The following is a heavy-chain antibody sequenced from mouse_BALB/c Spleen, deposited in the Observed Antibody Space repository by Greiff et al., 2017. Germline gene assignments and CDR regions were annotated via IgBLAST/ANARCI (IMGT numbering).Heavy chain of an antibody. Sequence: EVMLVESGGGLVKPGGSLKFSCAASGFTFSSYAMSWVRQTPEKRLEWVASISSGGSTYYPDSVKGRFTISRDNARNILYLQMSSLRSEDTAMYYCARIAVVATRYFDVWGAGTTVTVSS. D-gene: IGHD1-1*01. V-gene: IGHV5-6-5*01. CDR3: ARIAVVATRYFDV. CDR2: ISSGGST. CDR1: GFTFSSYA. J-gene: IGHJ1*01.